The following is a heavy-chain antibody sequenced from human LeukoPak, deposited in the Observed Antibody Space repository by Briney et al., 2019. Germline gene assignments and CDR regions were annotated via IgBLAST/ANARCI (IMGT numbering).Heavy chain of an antibody. D-gene: IGHD6-13*01. CDR1: GFTFDDYA. V-gene: IGHV3-9*01. CDR3: AKDLGYSSNN. Sequence: QPGRSLRLSCAASGFTFDDYAMHWVRQAPGKGLEWVSGISWNSGSIGYADCVKGRFTIPRDNAKNSLYLQMNSLRAEDTALYYCAKDLGYSSNNWGQGTLVTVSS. J-gene: IGHJ4*02. CDR2: ISWNSGSI.